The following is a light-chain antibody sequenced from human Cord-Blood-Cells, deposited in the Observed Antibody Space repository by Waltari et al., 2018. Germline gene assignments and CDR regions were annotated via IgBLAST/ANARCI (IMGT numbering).Light chain of an antibody. J-gene: IGKJ3*01. CDR3: QQYYSYPPVT. CDR2: AAS. Sequence: AIRMTQSPSSLSASTGDRVTITCRASQGISSYLAWYQQKPGTAPKLLIYAASTLQSGVPSRFSGGGSGTDFTLTISCLQSEDFATYYCQQYYSYPPVTFGPGTKVDIK. V-gene: IGKV1-8*01. CDR1: QGISSY.